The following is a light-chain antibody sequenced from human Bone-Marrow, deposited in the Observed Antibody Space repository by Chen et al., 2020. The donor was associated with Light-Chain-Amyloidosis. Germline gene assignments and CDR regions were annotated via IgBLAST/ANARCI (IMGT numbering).Light chain of an antibody. Sequence: QSALTQSPSASGTPGQRVPISCSGDNSNIGGNDVYWYHQVPVTAPKLLIYRNNLRPSGVPDRFSGSKSGASASLAISGLRSEDEAAYYCGSGDDGLSGPVFGGGTRLTVL. J-gene: IGLJ3*02. V-gene: IGLV1-47*01. CDR2: RNN. CDR3: GSGDDGLSGPV. CDR1: NSNIGGND.